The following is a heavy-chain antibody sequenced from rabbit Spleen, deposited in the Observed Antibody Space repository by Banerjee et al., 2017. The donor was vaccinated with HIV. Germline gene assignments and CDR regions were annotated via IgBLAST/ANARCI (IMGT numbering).Heavy chain of an antibody. CDR1: GVSLNDKDV. Sequence: EQLEESGGGLVKPEGSLTLTCKASGVSLNDKDVMCWVRQAPGKGLEWIACINMFTGKSVYASWAKGRFIMSRPSSTTVTLQMTSLTVADTATYFCVRGASESGYYSLWGPGTLVTVS. CDR3: VRGASESGYYSL. V-gene: IGHV1S45*01. CDR2: INMFTGKS. D-gene: IGHD1-1*01. J-gene: IGHJ4*01.